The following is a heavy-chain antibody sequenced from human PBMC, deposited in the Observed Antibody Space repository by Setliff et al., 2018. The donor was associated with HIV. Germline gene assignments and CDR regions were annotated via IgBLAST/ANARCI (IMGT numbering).Heavy chain of an antibody. J-gene: IGHJ5*02. V-gene: IGHV1-46*01. CDR1: GYTFTSYY. CDR2: INPSGGST. CDR3: ASARIAAAGFDP. D-gene: IGHD6-13*01. Sequence: GASVKVSCKASGYTFTSYYMHWVRQAPGQGLEWMGIINPSGGSTSYAQKFQGRVTMTRDTSTSTVYMELSSLRSEDTAVYYCASARIAAAGFDPWGQGTLVTVSS.